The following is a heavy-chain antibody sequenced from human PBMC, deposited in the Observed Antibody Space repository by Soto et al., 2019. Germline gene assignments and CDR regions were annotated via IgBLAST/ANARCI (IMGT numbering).Heavy chain of an antibody. CDR3: AADNDYDILTGYSDYNWFDP. CDR1: GFTFTSSA. J-gene: IGHJ5*02. D-gene: IGHD3-9*01. Sequence: SVKVSCKASGFTFTSSAMQWVRQARGQRLEWIGWIVVGSGNTNYAQKFQERVTITRDMSTSTAYMELSSLRSEDTAVYYCAADNDYDILTGYSDYNWFDPWGQGTPVTVSS. CDR2: IVVGSGNT. V-gene: IGHV1-58*02.